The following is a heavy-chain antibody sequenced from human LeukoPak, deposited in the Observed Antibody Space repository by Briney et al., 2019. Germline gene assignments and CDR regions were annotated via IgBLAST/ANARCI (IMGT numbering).Heavy chain of an antibody. CDR3: ARAARPYYYYYYMDV. CDR2: ISSSGSTI. Sequence: PGGSLGLSCAASGFTFSDYYMSWIRQAPGKGLEWVSYISSSGSTIYYADSVKGRFTISRDNAKNSLYLQMNSLRAEDTAVYYCARAARPYYYYYYMDVWGKGTTVTVSS. CDR1: GFTFSDYY. J-gene: IGHJ6*03. D-gene: IGHD6-6*01. V-gene: IGHV3-11*01.